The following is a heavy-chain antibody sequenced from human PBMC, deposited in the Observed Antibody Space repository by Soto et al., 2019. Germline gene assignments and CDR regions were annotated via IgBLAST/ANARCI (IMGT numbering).Heavy chain of an antibody. D-gene: IGHD1-7*01. CDR2: INSGRSRI. CDR3: ATKMPGTTYFNY. V-gene: IGHV3-48*03. J-gene: IGHJ4*02. Sequence: PGWSLRLSCASSVFTFISFEMNWVRQAPGKGLEWISYINSGRSRIYYADSVKGRFTISRDNAKNSLFLQMNSLRAEDTAIYYCATKMPGTTYFNYWGRGTLVTVSS. CDR1: VFTFISFE.